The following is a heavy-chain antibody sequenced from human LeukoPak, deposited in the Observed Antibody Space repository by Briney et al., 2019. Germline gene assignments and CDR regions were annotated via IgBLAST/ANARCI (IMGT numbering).Heavy chain of an antibody. D-gene: IGHD1-26*01. V-gene: IGHV4-31*03. CDR2: IYYSGST. CDR1: GGSISSGGYH. J-gene: IGHJ6*03. CDR3: ALGGSYYDYYYMDV. Sequence: PSETLSLTCTVSGGSISSGGYHWSWIRQHPGKGLEWIGYIYYSGSTYYNPSLKSRVTISVDTSKNQFSLKLSSVTAADTAVYYCALGGSYYDYYYMDVWGKGTTVTVSS.